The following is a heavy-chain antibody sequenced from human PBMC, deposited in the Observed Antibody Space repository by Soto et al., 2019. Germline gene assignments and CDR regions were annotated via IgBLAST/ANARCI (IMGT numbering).Heavy chain of an antibody. CDR3: ARAAVVGRGVTNWFDP. CDR1: GFTFSDYY. D-gene: IGHD6-19*01. J-gene: IGHJ5*02. Sequence: QVQLVESGGGLVKPGGSLRLSCAASGFTFSDYYMSWIRQAPGKGLEWVSYISSSSSYTNYADSVRGRFTISRDNAKNSLYLQMNSLRAEDTAVYYCARAAVVGRGVTNWFDPWGQGTLVTVSS. V-gene: IGHV3-11*05. CDR2: ISSSSSYT.